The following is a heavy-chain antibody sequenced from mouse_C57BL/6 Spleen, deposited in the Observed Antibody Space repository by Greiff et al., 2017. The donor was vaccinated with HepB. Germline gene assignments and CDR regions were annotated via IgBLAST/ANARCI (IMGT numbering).Heavy chain of an antibody. Sequence: VQLQHSGPELVKPGASVKISCKASGYSFTGYYMNWVKQSPEKSLEWIGEINPSTGGTTYNQKFKAKATLTVDKSSSTAYMQLKSLTSEDSAVYYCARGIYYPYWGQGTTLTVSS. V-gene: IGHV1-42*01. D-gene: IGHD1-1*01. CDR3: ARGIYYPY. CDR1: GYSFTGYY. J-gene: IGHJ2*01. CDR2: INPSTGGT.